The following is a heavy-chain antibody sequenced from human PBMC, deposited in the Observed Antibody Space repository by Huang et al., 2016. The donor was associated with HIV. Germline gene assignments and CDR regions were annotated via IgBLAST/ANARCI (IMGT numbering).Heavy chain of an antibody. J-gene: IGHJ4*02. CDR2: IRSDATDK. D-gene: IGHD6-13*01. CDR3: AKIPPLHANLATSGPGPVDY. CDR1: GFTFATYG. V-gene: IGHV3-30*02. Sequence: QVQLVESGGGVVQPGGSLRLSCAASGFTFATYGMHWVRQGPGKGLEWVAFIRSDATDKYYADYVKGRFTASRDNSKNTLFLHMNSLRPEDTALYYCAKIPPLHANLATSGPGPVDYWGQGTLVTVSS.